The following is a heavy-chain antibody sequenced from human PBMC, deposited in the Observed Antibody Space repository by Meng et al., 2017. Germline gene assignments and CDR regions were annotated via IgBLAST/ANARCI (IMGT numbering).Heavy chain of an antibody. CDR1: GGSISSGGYY. V-gene: IGHV4-31*03. J-gene: IGHJ4*02. CDR2: IYYSGST. Sequence: SETLSLTCTVSGGSISSGGYYWSWIRQHPGKGLEWIGYIYYSGSTYYNPSLKSRVTISVDTSKNQFSLKLSSVTAADTAVYYCAREYYDILTGYYADYWGQGTLVTVYS. D-gene: IGHD3-9*01. CDR3: AREYYDILTGYYADY.